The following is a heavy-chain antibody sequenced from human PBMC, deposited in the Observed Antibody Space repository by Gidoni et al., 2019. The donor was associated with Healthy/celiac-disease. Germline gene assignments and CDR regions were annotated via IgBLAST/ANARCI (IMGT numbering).Heavy chain of an antibody. Sequence: QVQLLASGRGVVQPGRSLRLCCAASGLPFSSYGIHWVRQDPGKGLEWVAFISYDGSNTYYADSVTGRFTISRDNSKNTLYLQMNSLIAEDTAVYYCAKGGIAVAGTIDYWGQGTLVTVSS. V-gene: IGHV3-30*18. J-gene: IGHJ4*02. CDR2: ISYDGSNT. CDR1: GLPFSSYG. D-gene: IGHD6-19*01. CDR3: AKGGIAVAGTIDY.